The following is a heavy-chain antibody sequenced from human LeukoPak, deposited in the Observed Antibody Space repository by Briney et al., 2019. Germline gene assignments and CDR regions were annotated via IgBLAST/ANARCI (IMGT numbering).Heavy chain of an antibody. D-gene: IGHD4-17*01. J-gene: IGHJ4*02. CDR3: ARDQAYGDYTFDY. Sequence: PSETLSLTCSVSGGSIKTTSYYWGWIRQPPGRGLEWIGSIYYSGSTYYNPSLKSRVTISVDTSKNQFSLKLSSVTAADTAVYYCARDQAYGDYTFDYWGQGTLVTVSS. CDR1: GGSIKTTSYY. V-gene: IGHV4-39*07. CDR2: IYYSGST.